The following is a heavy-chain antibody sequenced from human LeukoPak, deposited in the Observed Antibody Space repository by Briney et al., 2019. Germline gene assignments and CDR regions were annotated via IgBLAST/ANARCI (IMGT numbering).Heavy chain of an antibody. CDR2: ISGSGGST. V-gene: IGHV3-23*01. J-gene: IGHJ6*02. Sequence: GGSLRLSCAASGFTFSTYGMSWVRQAPGNGLEWVSAISGSGGSTYYADSVKGRFTISRDNSKNTLYLQMNSLRAEDTAVYYCAKAGGTDFYYYGMDIWGQGTTVTVSS. CDR3: AKAGGTDFYYYGMDI. CDR1: GFTFSTYG. D-gene: IGHD2-8*02.